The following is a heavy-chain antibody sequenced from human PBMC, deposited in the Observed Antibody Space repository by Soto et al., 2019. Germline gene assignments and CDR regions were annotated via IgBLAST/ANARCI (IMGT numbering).Heavy chain of an antibody. Sequence: QVQLVESGGGVVQPGRSLRLSCAASGFTFSSYGMHWVRQAPGKGVEWVAVIWYDGSNKYYADSVKGRFTISRDNSKNTLYLQMNSLRAEDTAVYYCARNRGYCSGGSCYSPIGYWGQGTLVTVSS. J-gene: IGHJ4*02. D-gene: IGHD2-15*01. V-gene: IGHV3-33*01. CDR3: ARNRGYCSGGSCYSPIGY. CDR2: IWYDGSNK. CDR1: GFTFSSYG.